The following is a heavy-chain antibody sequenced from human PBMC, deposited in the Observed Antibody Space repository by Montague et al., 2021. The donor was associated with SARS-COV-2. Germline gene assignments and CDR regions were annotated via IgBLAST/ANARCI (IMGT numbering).Heavy chain of an antibody. V-gene: IGHV4-34*01. D-gene: IGHD2-21*02. Sequence: SETLSLTCAVYGGSFSGYYWSRIRQPPGKGLEWIGEINHSGSTNYNPSLKSRVTISVDTSKNQFSLKLSSVTAADTAVYYCARGSWHIVVVTAIRDRYYGIDVWGQGTTVTVSS. CDR3: ARGSWHIVVVTAIRDRYYGIDV. CDR1: GGSFSGYY. J-gene: IGHJ6*02. CDR2: INHSGST.